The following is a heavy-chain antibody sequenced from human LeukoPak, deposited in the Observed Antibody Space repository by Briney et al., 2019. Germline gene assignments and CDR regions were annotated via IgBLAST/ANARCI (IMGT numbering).Heavy chain of an antibody. J-gene: IGHJ4*02. CDR3: ARVIFSASEVDYGDYVDY. CDR2: ISSSSSYI. D-gene: IGHD4-17*01. V-gene: IGHV3-21*01. CDR1: GFTFSSYS. Sequence: GGSLRLSCAASGFTFSSYSMNWVRQAPGKGLEWVSSISSSSSYIYYADSVKGRFTISRDNAKNSLYLQMNSLRAEDTAVYYCARVIFSASEVDYGDYVDYWGQGTLVTVSS.